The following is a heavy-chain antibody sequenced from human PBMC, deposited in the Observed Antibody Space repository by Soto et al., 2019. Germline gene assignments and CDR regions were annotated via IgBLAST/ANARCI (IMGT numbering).Heavy chain of an antibody. V-gene: IGHV3-30*18. CDR1: GFTFSSYG. CDR2: ISYDGSNK. D-gene: IGHD5-18*01. CDR3: AKDIVRYSYGACDY. Sequence: ESGGAVVQPGKSLRLSCAASGFTFSSYGMYWVRQAPGKGLECVAVISYDGSNKYHADSVKGRFTISRDNSKNTLYLQMNSLKAEDTAVYYCAKDIVRYSYGACDYWGQGALVTVS. J-gene: IGHJ4*02.